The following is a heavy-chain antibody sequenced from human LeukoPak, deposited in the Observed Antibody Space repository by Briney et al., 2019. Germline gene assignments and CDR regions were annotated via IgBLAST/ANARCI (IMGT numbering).Heavy chain of an antibody. Sequence: GGSLRLSCAVSGFTFSDHFMDWVRLPPGKGLEWVGRIRNKADRHTTEYAASVKGRFTISRDDSKNSLYLQMNSLKTEDTAVYYCARGGFEDWGQGTMVTVSS. V-gene: IGHV3-72*01. CDR2: IRNKADRHTT. CDR1: GFTFSDHF. J-gene: IGHJ3*01. CDR3: ARGGFED. D-gene: IGHD5-12*01.